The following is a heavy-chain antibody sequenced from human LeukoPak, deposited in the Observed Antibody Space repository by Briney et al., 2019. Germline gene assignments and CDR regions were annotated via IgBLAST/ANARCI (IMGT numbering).Heavy chain of an antibody. CDR1: GFTFSSYD. CDR3: AKEIWPTVTTPGHTHFDY. D-gene: IGHD4-17*01. Sequence: AGGSLRLSCAASGFTFSSYDMHWVRQAPGKGLEWVAFIRYDGSNKYYADSVKGRFTISRDNSKNTLCLQMNSLRAEDTAVYYCAKEIWPTVTTPGHTHFDYWGQGTLVTVSS. J-gene: IGHJ4*02. V-gene: IGHV3-30*02. CDR2: IRYDGSNK.